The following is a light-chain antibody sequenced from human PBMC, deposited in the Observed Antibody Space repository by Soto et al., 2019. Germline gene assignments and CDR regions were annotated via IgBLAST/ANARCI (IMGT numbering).Light chain of an antibody. Sequence: QSVLTQPPSASGSPGQSVTISCTGTSSDVGGYNYVSWYQQHPGKAPKLMIYEVSKRPSGVPDRFSGSKSGNTASLTVSGLQAEYEADYYCSLYAGTACVFVTGTKVTVL. V-gene: IGLV2-8*01. CDR1: SSDVGGYNY. CDR3: SLYAGTACV. CDR2: EVS. J-gene: IGLJ1*01.